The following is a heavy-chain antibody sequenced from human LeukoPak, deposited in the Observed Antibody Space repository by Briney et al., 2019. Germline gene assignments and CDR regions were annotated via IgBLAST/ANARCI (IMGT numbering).Heavy chain of an antibody. Sequence: TGGSLRLSCAASGFTFSSYWVHWVRQAPGKGLEWVSVIYSGGSTYYADSVKGRFTISRHNSKNTLYLQMNSLRAEDTAVYYCARTRRGYYYDSSGPDYFDYWGQGTLVTVSS. CDR2: IYSGGST. CDR1: GFTFSSYW. J-gene: IGHJ4*02. CDR3: ARTRRGYYYDSSGPDYFDY. D-gene: IGHD3-22*01. V-gene: IGHV3-53*04.